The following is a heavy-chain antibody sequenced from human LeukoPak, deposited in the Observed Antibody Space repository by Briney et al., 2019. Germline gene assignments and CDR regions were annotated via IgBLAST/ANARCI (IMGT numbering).Heavy chain of an antibody. Sequence: KTGGSLRLSCAASAFSFSDYNMNWVRQAPGKGLEWVSSITSSGSYIYYADSVKGRFTISRDNSKNTLYLQMNSLRAEDTAVYYCARRAGAYSHPYDYWGQGTLVTVSS. CDR1: AFSFSDYN. V-gene: IGHV3-21*04. CDR2: ITSSGSYI. D-gene: IGHD4/OR15-4a*01. J-gene: IGHJ4*02. CDR3: ARRAGAYSHPYDY.